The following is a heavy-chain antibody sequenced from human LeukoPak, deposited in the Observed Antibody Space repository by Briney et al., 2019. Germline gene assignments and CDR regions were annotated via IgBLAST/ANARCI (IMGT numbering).Heavy chain of an antibody. J-gene: IGHJ4*02. CDR3: ARRGSYSLFDY. D-gene: IGHD1-26*01. CDR1: GFTFSRYW. CDR2: MKQDGSEI. V-gene: IGHV3-7*01. Sequence: PGGSLRLSCEASGFTFSRYWMSWVRQAPGKGLEWVANMKQDGSEIYYVGSVRGRFTISRDNAKNSLYLQMNSLRAEDTAVYYCARRGSYSLFDYWGPGTLVTVSS.